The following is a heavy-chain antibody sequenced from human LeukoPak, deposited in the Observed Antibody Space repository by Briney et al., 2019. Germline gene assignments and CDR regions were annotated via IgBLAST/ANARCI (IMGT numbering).Heavy chain of an antibody. Sequence: SETLSLTCTVSGGSISSSSYYWGWIRQPPGKGLEWIGSIYYSGSTYYNPSLKSRVTISVDTSKNQFSLKLSSVTAADTAVYYCARQHSSSWYVWFDPWGQGTLVTVSS. CDR1: GGSISSSSYY. V-gene: IGHV4-39*01. CDR2: IYYSGST. J-gene: IGHJ5*02. CDR3: ARQHSSSWYVWFDP. D-gene: IGHD6-13*01.